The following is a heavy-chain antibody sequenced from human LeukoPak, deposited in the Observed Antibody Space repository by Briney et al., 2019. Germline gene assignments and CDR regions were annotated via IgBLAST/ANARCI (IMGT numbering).Heavy chain of an antibody. Sequence: QPGGSLRLSCTASGFTFGDFDMSWVRQAPGKGLEWVANIKQDGSEKYYVDSVKGRFTISRDNAKNSLYLQMNSLRAEDTAVYYCARSYCSSTSCSPWFDPWGQGTLVTVSS. D-gene: IGHD2-2*01. CDR3: ARSYCSSTSCSPWFDP. CDR2: IKQDGSEK. CDR1: GFTFGDFD. J-gene: IGHJ5*02. V-gene: IGHV3-7*01.